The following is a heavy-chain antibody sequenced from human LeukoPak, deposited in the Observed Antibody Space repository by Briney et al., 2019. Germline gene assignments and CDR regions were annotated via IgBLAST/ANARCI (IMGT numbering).Heavy chain of an antibody. CDR1: GFTFSSYG. CDR3: ARERPAAASAFEM. Sequence: GGSLRLSCAASGFTFSSYGMHWVRQAPGKGLEWVAFIRYDGSNKYYADSVKGRFTISRDNAKNSLFLQMNSLGGEDTGLYFCARERPAAASAFEMWGQGTRVTVSS. D-gene: IGHD6-25*01. J-gene: IGHJ3*02. CDR2: IRYDGSNK. V-gene: IGHV3-30*02.